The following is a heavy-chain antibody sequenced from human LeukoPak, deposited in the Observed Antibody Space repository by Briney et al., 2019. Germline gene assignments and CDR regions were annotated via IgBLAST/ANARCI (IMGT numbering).Heavy chain of an antibody. CDR2: IRYDGSNK. D-gene: IGHD3-22*01. V-gene: IGHV3-30*02. CDR1: GFTFSTHG. Sequence: PGGSLRLSCAASGFTFSTHGMHWVRQAPGKGLEWVAFIRYDGSNKYYADTVKGRFTISRDNSKNTLYQQINSLRAEDTAVYYCAKWASSGYYFHHWGQGTLVTVSS. CDR3: AKWASSGYYFHH. J-gene: IGHJ1*01.